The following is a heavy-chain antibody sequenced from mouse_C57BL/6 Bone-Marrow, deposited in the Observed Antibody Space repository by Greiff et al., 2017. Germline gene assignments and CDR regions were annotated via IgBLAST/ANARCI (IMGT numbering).Heavy chain of an antibody. CDR1: GFTFSSYT. D-gene: IGHD1-1*01. V-gene: IGHV5-9*04. Sequence: EVHLVESGGGLVKPGGSLKLSCAASGFTFSSYTMSWVRQTPEKGLEWVATISGGGGATYYPDSVKGRFTISRDNAKNTLYLQMSSLRSEDMALYYCAREPYYYGSSPWYFDVWGTGTTVTVSS. CDR3: AREPYYYGSSPWYFDV. CDR2: ISGGGGAT. J-gene: IGHJ1*03.